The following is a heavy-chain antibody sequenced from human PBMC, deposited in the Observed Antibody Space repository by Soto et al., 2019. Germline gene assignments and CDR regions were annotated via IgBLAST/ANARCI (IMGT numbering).Heavy chain of an antibody. D-gene: IGHD3-22*01. CDR2: MNPNSGNT. CDR3: ARVFYDSSGYSVYYYYGMDV. J-gene: IGHJ6*02. CDR1: GYTFTSYD. V-gene: IGHV1-8*01. Sequence: ASVKVSCKASGYTFTSYDINWVRQATGQGLEWMGWMNPNSGNTGYAQKFQGRVTMTRNTSISTAYMELSSLRSEDTAVYYCARVFYDSSGYSVYYYYGMDVWGQGTTVTV.